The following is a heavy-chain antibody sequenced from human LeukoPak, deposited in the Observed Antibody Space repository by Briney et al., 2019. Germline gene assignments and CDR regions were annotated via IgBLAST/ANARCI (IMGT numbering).Heavy chain of an antibody. V-gene: IGHV4-59*01. CDR1: GDSISSYY. D-gene: IGHD2-2*01. Sequence: SETLSLTCAVSGDSISSYYWSWIRQPPGRGPEWIGYIYYSGSTNYNPSLKSRVTISVDTSKNQFSLKVTSVTAADTAVYYCARSLGAQLPPIHWGQGTLVTVSS. CDR3: ARSLGAQLPPIH. J-gene: IGHJ4*02. CDR2: IYYSGST.